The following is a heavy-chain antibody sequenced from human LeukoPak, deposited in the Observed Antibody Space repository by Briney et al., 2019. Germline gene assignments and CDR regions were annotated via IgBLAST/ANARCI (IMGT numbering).Heavy chain of an antibody. CDR1: GYTFTGYY. CDR3: ARSNAPTSFPLGDDAFDI. J-gene: IGHJ3*02. D-gene: IGHD2-2*01. Sequence: GASVKVSCKASGYTFTGYYMHWVRQAPGQGLEWMGWINPNSGGTNYAQKFQGRVTMTRDTSISTAYMELSRLRSDDTAVYYCARSNAPTSFPLGDDAFDIWGQGTMVTVSS. CDR2: INPNSGGT. V-gene: IGHV1-2*02.